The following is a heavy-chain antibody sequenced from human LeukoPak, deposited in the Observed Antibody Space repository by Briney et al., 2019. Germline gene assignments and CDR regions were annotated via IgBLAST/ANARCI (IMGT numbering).Heavy chain of an antibody. CDR3: AKGGLVHRFDP. CDR1: EFSVGSNY. CDR2: ISGSGDNT. J-gene: IGHJ5*02. Sequence: GGSLRLSCAASEFSVGSNYMTWVRQAPGKGLDWVSGISGSGDNTYYADSVKGRFTISRDNSKNTLYLQMTSLRADDTAVYYCAKGGLVHRFDPWGQGTLVTVSS. V-gene: IGHV3-23*01.